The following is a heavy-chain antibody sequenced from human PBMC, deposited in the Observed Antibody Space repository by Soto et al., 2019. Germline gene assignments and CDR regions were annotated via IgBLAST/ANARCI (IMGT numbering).Heavy chain of an antibody. J-gene: IGHJ6*02. Sequence: GGSLRLSCAASGFTFSSYTMTWVRQAPGKGLEWISVIIGSGTSTFYADSVKGRFTITRDNSENTLYLQMNSLRAEDTAVYYCARAKMQLWPNYYDDGLDVWGQGTTVTVSS. CDR2: IIGSGTST. CDR1: GFTFSSYT. D-gene: IGHD5-18*01. CDR3: ARAKMQLWPNYYDDGLDV. V-gene: IGHV3-23*01.